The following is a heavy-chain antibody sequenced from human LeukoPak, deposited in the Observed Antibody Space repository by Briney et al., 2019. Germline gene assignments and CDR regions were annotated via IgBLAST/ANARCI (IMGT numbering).Heavy chain of an antibody. J-gene: IGHJ3*02. CDR3: ASLTTADAFDI. V-gene: IGHV4-4*02. Sequence: SETLSLTCAVSGGSISSGNWWSWVRQPPGKGLEWIGEIYHSGSTNYNPSLKSRVTISVDKSKNQFSLKLSSVTAADTVVFYCASLTTADAFDIWGQGTMVTVSS. CDR2: IYHSGST. D-gene: IGHD3-22*01. CDR1: GGSISSGNW.